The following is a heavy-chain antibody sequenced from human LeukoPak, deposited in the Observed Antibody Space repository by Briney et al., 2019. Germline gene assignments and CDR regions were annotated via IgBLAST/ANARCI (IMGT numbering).Heavy chain of an antibody. J-gene: IGHJ5*02. D-gene: IGHD1-14*01. Sequence: SETLSLTRTVSGGSISSYYWSWIRQPPGKGLEWIGYIYYSGSTNYNPSLKSRVTISVDTSKNQFSLKLSSVTAADTAVYYCARITGGPYNWFDPWGQGTLVTVSS. CDR1: GGSISSYY. V-gene: IGHV4-59*08. CDR3: ARITGGPYNWFDP. CDR2: IYYSGST.